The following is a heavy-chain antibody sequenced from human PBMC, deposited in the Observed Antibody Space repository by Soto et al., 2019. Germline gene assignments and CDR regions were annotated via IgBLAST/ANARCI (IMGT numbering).Heavy chain of an antibody. J-gene: IGHJ3*02. CDR1: GGSCSGYY. CDR3: ARNLAMVRGVDYLPGAFDI. D-gene: IGHD3-10*01. Sequence: SETLCLTWAVDGGSCSGYYWSWIRQAPGKGLEWICEINHRGSTNYNPSLKSRVTISVDTSKNQFSLKLSSVTAADTAVYYCARNLAMVRGVDYLPGAFDIWGQGTMVTVSS. CDR2: INHRGST. V-gene: IGHV4-34*01.